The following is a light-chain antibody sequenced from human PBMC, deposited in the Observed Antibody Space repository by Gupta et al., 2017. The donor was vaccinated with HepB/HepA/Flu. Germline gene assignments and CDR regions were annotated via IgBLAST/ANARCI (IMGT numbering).Light chain of an antibody. CDR2: EDN. J-gene: IGLJ3*02. CDR3: EVWDTSTDHGV. CDR1: NMGTKS. V-gene: IGLV3-21*04. Sequence: SSLLTHSPSVSVAPGKTATITCEGNNMGTKSVHWYQQKPAEAPVLVMYEDNDRPAGIPERFSGSNSGNTATLTVRSVEAGDEADYYCEVWDTSTDHGVFGGGTNLTVL.